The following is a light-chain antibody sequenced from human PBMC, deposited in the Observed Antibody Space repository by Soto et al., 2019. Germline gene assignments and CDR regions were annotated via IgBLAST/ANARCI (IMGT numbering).Light chain of an antibody. CDR3: SSYTSSSTYV. V-gene: IGLV2-14*01. J-gene: IGLJ1*01. CDR2: EVS. CDR1: SSDVGNYNY. Sequence: LAQPASVSGSPGQSITISCTGTSSDVGNYNYVSWYQHHPGKAPKLMIYEVSNRPSGVSHRFSGSKSGNTASLTISGLQAEDESDYYCSSYTSSSTYVFGTGTKVTVL.